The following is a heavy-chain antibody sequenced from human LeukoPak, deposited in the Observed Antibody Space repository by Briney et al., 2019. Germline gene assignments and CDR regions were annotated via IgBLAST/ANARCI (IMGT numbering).Heavy chain of an antibody. D-gene: IGHD3-3*01. CDR3: ARRGSAYYDFWSGYNFDY. J-gene: IGHJ4*02. V-gene: IGHV1-18*01. CDR2: ISAYNGNT. Sequence: ASVKVSCKASGYTFTSYGISWVRQAPGQGLEWMGWISAYNGNTNYAQKLQGRVTMTTDTSTSTAYMELRSLRSDDTAVYYCARRGSAYYDFWSGYNFDYWGQGTLVTVSS. CDR1: GYTFTSYG.